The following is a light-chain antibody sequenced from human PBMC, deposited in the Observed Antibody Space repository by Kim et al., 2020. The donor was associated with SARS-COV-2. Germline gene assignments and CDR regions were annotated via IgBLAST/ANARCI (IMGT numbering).Light chain of an antibody. Sequence: EIVLTQSPAILSLFQGERATLSCRASQSVNSFLAWYQQTPGQPPRLLIYDASIRAPGTPVRFSGSGFGTDFTLTITSLAPEDFAVYYCQQRGNWTFGQGTKVDIK. V-gene: IGKV3-11*01. CDR1: QSVNSF. J-gene: IGKJ1*01. CDR2: DAS. CDR3: QQRGNWT.